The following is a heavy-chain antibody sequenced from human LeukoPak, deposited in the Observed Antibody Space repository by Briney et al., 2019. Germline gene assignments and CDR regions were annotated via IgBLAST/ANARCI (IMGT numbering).Heavy chain of an antibody. D-gene: IGHD3-10*01. CDR2: IYSGDTT. Sequence: ETLSLTCTVSGGSISSSSYYWGWIRQAPGKGLEWVSIIYSGDTTYYSDSVKGRFILSSDNSKNMLYLQMNSLRVEDTAVYYCARERPGSRVLDYWGQGTVVTVSS. J-gene: IGHJ4*02. CDR1: GGSISSSSYY. V-gene: IGHV3-66*01. CDR3: ARERPGSRVLDY.